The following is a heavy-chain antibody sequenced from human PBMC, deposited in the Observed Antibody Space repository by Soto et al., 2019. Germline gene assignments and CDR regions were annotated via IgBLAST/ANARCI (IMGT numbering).Heavy chain of an antibody. CDR2: ISYDGSNK. CDR1: GFTFSSYA. Sequence: QVQLVESGGGVVQPGRSLRLSCAASGFTFSSYAMHWVRQAPGKGLEWVAVISYDGSNKYYADSVKGRFTISRDNSKNTLYLQTNSLRAEDTAVYYCARDMLAYYDSSGYVSWGQGTLVTVSA. D-gene: IGHD3-22*01. CDR3: ARDMLAYYDSSGYVS. J-gene: IGHJ4*02. V-gene: IGHV3-30-3*01.